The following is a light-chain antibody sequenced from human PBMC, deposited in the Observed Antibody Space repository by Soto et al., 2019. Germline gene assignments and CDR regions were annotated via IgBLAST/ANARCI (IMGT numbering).Light chain of an antibody. J-gene: IGKJ4*01. CDR1: QSVNRN. V-gene: IGKV3-15*01. Sequence: EIVMTQSPATLSVSPGERATLSCRASQSVNRNLAWYQQKPGQTPRLLIYDASSRATGIPARFSGSGSGTDFTLQISSLQSEDFAVNYCQQYNNWPLTFGGGTNVEVK. CDR3: QQYNNWPLT. CDR2: DAS.